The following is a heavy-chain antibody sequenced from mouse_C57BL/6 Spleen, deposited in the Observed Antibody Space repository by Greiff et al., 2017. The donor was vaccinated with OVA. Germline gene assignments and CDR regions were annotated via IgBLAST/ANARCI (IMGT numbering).Heavy chain of an antibody. CDR1: GFTFSSYA. CDR3: ARGDYDPSWFAY. CDR2: ISDGGSYT. Sequence: DVKLVESGGGLVKPGGSLKLSCAASGFTFSSYAMSWVRQTPEKRLEWVATISDGGSYTYYPDNVKGRFTISRDNAKNNLYLQMSHLKSEDTAMYYCARGDYDPSWFAYWGQGTLVTVSA. J-gene: IGHJ3*01. D-gene: IGHD2-4*01. V-gene: IGHV5-4*03.